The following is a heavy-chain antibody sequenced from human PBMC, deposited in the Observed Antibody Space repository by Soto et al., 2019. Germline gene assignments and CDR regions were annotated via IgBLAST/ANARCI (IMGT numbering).Heavy chain of an antibody. V-gene: IGHV4-59*01. CDR3: ARDRKLVIPGNYYYYGMDV. Sequence: SETLSLTCSVSGGSIRDYFWTWVRQPPGKGLEWIGYISSSGTITYNSSLKSRVTISLDTSRNHFPLKLSSVTTADTAVYFCARDRKLVIPGNYYYYGMDVWGQGTTVTVSS. D-gene: IGHD3-9*01. CDR2: ISSSGTI. J-gene: IGHJ6*02. CDR1: GGSIRDYF.